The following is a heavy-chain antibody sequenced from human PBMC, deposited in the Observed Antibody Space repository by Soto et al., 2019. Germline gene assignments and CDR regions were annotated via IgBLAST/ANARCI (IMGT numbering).Heavy chain of an antibody. J-gene: IGHJ4*02. CDR3: ASQYRIAARRGGLDY. CDR2: IYSGGST. V-gene: IGHV3-66*04. D-gene: IGHD6-6*01. Sequence: EVQLVESGGGLVQPGGSLRLSCAASGFTVSSNYMSWVRQAPGKGLEWVSVIYSGGSTYYADYVKGRFTISRDNSKNTLYLQMNSLRAEDTAVYYCASQYRIAARRGGLDYWGQGTLVTVSS. CDR1: GFTVSSNY.